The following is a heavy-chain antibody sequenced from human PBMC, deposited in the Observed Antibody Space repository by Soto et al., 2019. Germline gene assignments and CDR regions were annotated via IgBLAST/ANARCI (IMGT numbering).Heavy chain of an antibody. CDR1: GYSFTSYW. Sequence: GESLKISCKGSGYSFTSYWIGWVRQMPGKGLAWMGIIYPGDSDTRYSPSFQGQVTISADKSISTAYLQWRSLKASDTAMYYCARMGGSGSSYYYYYYRMDVWGQGTKVTLSS. CDR2: IYPGDSDT. J-gene: IGHJ6*02. CDR3: ARMGGSGSSYYYYYYRMDV. D-gene: IGHD3-10*01. V-gene: IGHV5-51*01.